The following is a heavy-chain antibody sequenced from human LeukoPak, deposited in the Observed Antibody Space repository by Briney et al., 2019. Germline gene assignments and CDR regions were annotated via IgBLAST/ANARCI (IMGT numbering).Heavy chain of an antibody. V-gene: IGHV1-18*01. CDR1: GYTFTSYG. CDR2: ISADNGNT. CDR3: ARDEPYSSGWYYFDY. D-gene: IGHD6-19*01. Sequence: ASVKVSCKASGYTFTSYGISWVRQAAGQGLEWMGWISADNGNTKYTQKLQGRVTMTTDTSTRTAYMELRSLRSDDTAVYYCARDEPYSSGWYYFDYWGQGTLVTVSS. J-gene: IGHJ4*02.